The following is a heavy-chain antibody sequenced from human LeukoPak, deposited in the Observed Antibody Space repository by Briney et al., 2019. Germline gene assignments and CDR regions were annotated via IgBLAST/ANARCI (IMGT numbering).Heavy chain of an antibody. D-gene: IGHD3-16*02. J-gene: IGHJ5*02. V-gene: IGHV3-9*01. CDR2: ISWNSGNI. Sequence: GGSLRLSCAVSGFTFDDYAMHWVRQAPGKGLEWVSGISWNSGNINYADSVKGRFTISRDNAKNSLYLQMNSLRAEDTAVYYCARDYFTFGGVIVASWGQGTLVTVSS. CDR1: GFTFDDYA. CDR3: ARDYFTFGGVIVAS.